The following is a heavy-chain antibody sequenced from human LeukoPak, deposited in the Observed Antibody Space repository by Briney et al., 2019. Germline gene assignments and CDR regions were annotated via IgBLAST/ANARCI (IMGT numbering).Heavy chain of an antibody. CDR3: TRESGSYHGNDY. D-gene: IGHD1-26*01. J-gene: IGHJ4*02. CDR1: GYTFTGYY. CDR2: INPNNGAT. Sequence: ASVKVSCRASGYTFTGYYMHWVRQAPGQGLEWMGRINPNNGATNYAQKLQGRVTITGDTSISTAYMELSSLRSDDTAVYYCTRESGSYHGNDYWGQGTLVTVSS. V-gene: IGHV1-2*06.